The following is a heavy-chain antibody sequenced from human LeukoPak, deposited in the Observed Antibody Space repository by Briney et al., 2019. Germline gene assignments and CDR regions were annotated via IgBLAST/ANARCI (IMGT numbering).Heavy chain of an antibody. D-gene: IGHD3-10*01. CDR3: ARDLGDITMVRGDADY. CDR2: ISSSGITI. J-gene: IGHJ4*02. V-gene: IGHV3-48*03. Sequence: GGSLRLSCAASGFTFSSYEMNWVRQAPGKGLEWVSYISSSGITIYYADSVKGRFTISRDNAKNSLYLQMNSLRAEDTAVYYCARDLGDITMVRGDADYWGQGTLVTVSS. CDR1: GFTFSSYE.